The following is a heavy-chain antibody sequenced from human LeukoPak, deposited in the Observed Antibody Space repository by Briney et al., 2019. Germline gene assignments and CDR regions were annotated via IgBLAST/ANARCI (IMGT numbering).Heavy chain of an antibody. CDR2: IYPGDPDT. Sequence: GEALKISCKGSGYSFTSYWIGWVRQMPGKALEWMGIIYPGDPDTRYSPSFQGQVTISADKSISTAYLQWSSLKASDTAMYYCARPWSSSGWVDYWGQGTLVTVSS. CDR3: ARPWSSSGWVDY. CDR1: GYSFTSYW. D-gene: IGHD6-19*01. V-gene: IGHV5-51*01. J-gene: IGHJ4*02.